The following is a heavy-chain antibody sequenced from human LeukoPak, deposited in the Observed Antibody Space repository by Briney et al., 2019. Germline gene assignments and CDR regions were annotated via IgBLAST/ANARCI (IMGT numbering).Heavy chain of an antibody. CDR2: IYYSGST. J-gene: IGHJ5*02. D-gene: IGHD6-19*01. V-gene: IGHV4-39*01. Sequence: PSETLSLTCTVSGGSVTRANYYWGCVRQPPGKGLEWIGSIYYSGSTYYNPSLKSRVTISVDTSKNQFSLKLSSVTAADTAVYYCARGSGYNWFDPWGQGTLVTVSS. CDR3: ARGSGYNWFDP. CDR1: GGSVTRANYY.